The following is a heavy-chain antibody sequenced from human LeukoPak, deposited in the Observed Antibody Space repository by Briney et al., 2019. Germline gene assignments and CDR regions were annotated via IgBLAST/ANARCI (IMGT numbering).Heavy chain of an antibody. D-gene: IGHD3-10*01. Sequence: PSQTLSLTCTVSGDSISSGDYYWSWIRQPPGKGLEWIGYISYSGSTYYNPSLKSRLTISVDTSKNQFSLQLNSVTAADTAVYYCASYGSGSYYTAFDYWGQGTLVTVSS. CDR3: ASYGSGSYYTAFDY. V-gene: IGHV4-30-4*01. CDR1: GDSISSGDYY. CDR2: ISYSGST. J-gene: IGHJ4*02.